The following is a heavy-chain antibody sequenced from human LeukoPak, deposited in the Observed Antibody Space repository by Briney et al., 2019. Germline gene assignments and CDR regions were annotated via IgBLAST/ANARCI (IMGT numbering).Heavy chain of an antibody. V-gene: IGHV3-23*01. Sequence: PGGSLRLSCAASGFTFSTYAMSWVRQAPGKGLEWVSGNSASGETTYYADSVKGRFTISRDNSKNTLYLQINSLRAEDTAVYYCAKGRDYYDSSGYPYWGQGTLVTVSS. CDR2: NSASGETT. CDR3: AKGRDYYDSSGYPY. D-gene: IGHD3-22*01. CDR1: GFTFSTYA. J-gene: IGHJ4*02.